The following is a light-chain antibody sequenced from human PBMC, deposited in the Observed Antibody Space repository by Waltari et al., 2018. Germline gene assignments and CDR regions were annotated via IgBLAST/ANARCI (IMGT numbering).Light chain of an antibody. CDR2: DVN. CDR1: SSDIGAFNF. V-gene: IGLV2-14*03. Sequence: QSALTQPASVSGSPGQSITISCTGTSSDIGAFNFVSRYQKHPGKAPKVMIYDVNTRPSGVSSRFSGSKSGNTASLTISGLQAEDEADYYCSSYTTGSTRYVFGSGTKVTVL. CDR3: SSYTTGSTRYV. J-gene: IGLJ1*01.